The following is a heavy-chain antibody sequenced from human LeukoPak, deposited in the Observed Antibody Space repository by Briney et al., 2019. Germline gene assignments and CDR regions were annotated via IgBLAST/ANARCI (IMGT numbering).Heavy chain of an antibody. Sequence: ASLKVSCKASGYTFTGYYMHWVRQAPGQWLEWMGWINPNSGGTNYAQKFQGRVTMTRDTSISTAYMELSGLRSDDTAVYYCARSPVWGATAPHFDNWGQGTLVTVSS. CDR3: ARSPVWGATAPHFDN. CDR1: GYTFTGYY. J-gene: IGHJ4*02. CDR2: INPNSGGT. D-gene: IGHD5-12*01. V-gene: IGHV1-2*02.